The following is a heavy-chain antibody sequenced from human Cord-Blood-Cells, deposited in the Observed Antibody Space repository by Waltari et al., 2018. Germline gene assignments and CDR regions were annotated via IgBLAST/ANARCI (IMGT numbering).Heavy chain of an antibody. V-gene: IGHV1-2*02. CDR2: INPNSGGT. CDR3: ARVLGIPDYYYYMDV. Sequence: QVQLVQSGAEVKKPGASVKVSCKASGYTFTGYYMHWVRQAPGQGLEWMGWINPNSGGTNYAQKFQGRVTMTRDTSISTAYMELSSLRSEDTAVYYCARVLGIPDYYYYMDVWGKGTTVTVSS. CDR1: GYTFTGYY. D-gene: IGHD7-27*01. J-gene: IGHJ6*03.